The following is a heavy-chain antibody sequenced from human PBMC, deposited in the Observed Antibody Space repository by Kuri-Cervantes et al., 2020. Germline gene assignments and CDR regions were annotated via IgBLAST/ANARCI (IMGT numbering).Heavy chain of an antibody. CDR1: GFTFSSYG. Sequence: GESLKISCAASGFTFSSYGMHWVRQAPGKGLEWVAVISYDGSNKYYADSVKGRFTISRDNSKNTLYLQMNSLRAEDTAVYYCARDAVARPGEFDYWGQGTLVTVSS. V-gene: IGHV3-30*03. CDR2: ISYDGSNK. CDR3: ARDAVARPGEFDY. J-gene: IGHJ4*02. D-gene: IGHD3-10*01.